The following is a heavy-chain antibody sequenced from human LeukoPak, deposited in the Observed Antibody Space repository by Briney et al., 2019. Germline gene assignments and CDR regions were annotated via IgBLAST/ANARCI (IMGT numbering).Heavy chain of an antibody. Sequence: GWSLRLSCAASGFTFRNYALHWVRQAPGKGLEWVAVISYDGSNKYYADSVKGRLTISRDNSKNTLYLQMNTLRAEDTALYYCARETYGAHYFYYWGQGTLVTVSS. CDR3: ARETYGAHYFYY. D-gene: IGHD3-10*01. J-gene: IGHJ4*02. CDR2: ISYDGSNK. CDR1: GFTFRNYA. V-gene: IGHV3-30-3*01.